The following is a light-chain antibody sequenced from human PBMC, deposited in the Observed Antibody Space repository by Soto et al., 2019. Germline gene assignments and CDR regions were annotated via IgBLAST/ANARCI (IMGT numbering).Light chain of an antibody. CDR2: SND. V-gene: IGLV1-44*01. CDR3: ASWDDSLNGFV. Sequence: QSVLTQPPSASVTPGQRVTISCSGSSSNIGSTTVSWYQQLPGAAPKLLIYSNDQWPSGVPDRFSGSKSGTSASLAISGLQSEDEADYYCASWDDSLNGFVFGTGTKVTVL. J-gene: IGLJ1*01. CDR1: SSNIGSTT.